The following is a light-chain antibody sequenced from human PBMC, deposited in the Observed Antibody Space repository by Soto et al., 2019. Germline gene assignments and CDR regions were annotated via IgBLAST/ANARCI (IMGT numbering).Light chain of an antibody. J-gene: IGLJ1*01. CDR3: QSYDSSLSGRYV. V-gene: IGLV1-40*01. Sequence: QAVVTQPPSVSGAPGQRVTISCTGSSSNIGAGYDVHWYQQLPGTAPKLLIYGNSNRPSGVPDRFSGSKSGTSASLAITGLQAEDEADYYCQSYDSSLSGRYVFGTGTKLT. CDR1: SSNIGAGYD. CDR2: GNS.